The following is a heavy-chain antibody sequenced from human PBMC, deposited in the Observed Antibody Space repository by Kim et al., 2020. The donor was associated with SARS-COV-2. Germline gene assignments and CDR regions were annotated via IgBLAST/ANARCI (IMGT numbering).Heavy chain of an antibody. CDR2: IYSGGST. CDR3: ARECQRSSWEGYYYYGMDV. V-gene: IGHV3-53*01. Sequence: GGSLRLSCAASGFTVSSNYMSWVRQAPGKGLEWVSVIYSGGSTYYADSVKGRFTISRDNSKNTLYLQMNSLRAEDTAVYYCARECQRSSWEGYYYYGMDVWGQGTTVTVSS. D-gene: IGHD6-13*01. CDR1: GFTVSSNY. J-gene: IGHJ6*02.